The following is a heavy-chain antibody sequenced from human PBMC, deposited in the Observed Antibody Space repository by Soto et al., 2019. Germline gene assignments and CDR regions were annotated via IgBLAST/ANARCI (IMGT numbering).Heavy chain of an antibody. CDR2: FIPAYRTL. V-gene: IGHV1-69*01. J-gene: IGHJ4*02. D-gene: IGHD3-3*01. Sequence: QVLLVQSGAEVKKPGSSVKISCKASGGSFGNSAINWVRQTPGQGLEWLGGFIPAYRTLNFAQKFKGRVTITADESTGTAFMTLSGLASNDTAVYYCAAQVIWIGYFTVDSWGQGTRVTVSS. CDR1: GGSFGNSA. CDR3: AAQVIWIGYFTVDS.